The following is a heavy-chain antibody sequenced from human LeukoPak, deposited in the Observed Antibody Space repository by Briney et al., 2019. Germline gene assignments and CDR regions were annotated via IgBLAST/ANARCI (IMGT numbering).Heavy chain of an antibody. CDR2: INPNSGGT. J-gene: IGHJ3*02. V-gene: IGHV1-2*02. Sequence: GASVKVSCKASGYTFTGYYMHWVRQAPGQGLEWMGWINPNSGGTNYAQKLQGRVTMTRDTSISTAYMELSRLRSDDTAVYYCARDRGDYHLDAFDIWGQGTMVTVSS. CDR1: GYTFTGYY. CDR3: ARDRGDYHLDAFDI. D-gene: IGHD4-17*01.